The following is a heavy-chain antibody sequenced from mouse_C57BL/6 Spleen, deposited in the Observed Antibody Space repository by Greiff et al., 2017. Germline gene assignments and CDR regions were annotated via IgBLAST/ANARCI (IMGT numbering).Heavy chain of an antibody. D-gene: IGHD2-2*01. CDR2: ISYDGSN. Sequence: EVQVVESGPGLVKPSQSLSLTCSVTGYSITSGYYWNWIRQFPGNKLEWMGYISYDGSNNYNPSLKNRISITRDTSKNQFFLKLNSVTTEDTATYYCARDYYGYDGWYFDVWGTGTTVTVSS. CDR3: ARDYYGYDGWYFDV. CDR1: GYSITSGYY. V-gene: IGHV3-6*01. J-gene: IGHJ1*03.